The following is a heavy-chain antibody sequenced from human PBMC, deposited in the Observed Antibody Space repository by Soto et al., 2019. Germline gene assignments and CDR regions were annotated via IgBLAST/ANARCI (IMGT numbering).Heavy chain of an antibody. D-gene: IGHD1-1*01. CDR3: ARRPHYKARQFDL. CDR1: GGSISSGDYY. Sequence: PSETLSLTCTVSGGSISSGDYYWSWIRQPPGKGLEWIGYIYYSGSTYYNPSLKSRVTISVDTSKNQFSLKLSSVTAADTAVYYCARRPHYKARQFDLWGRGTLVTVSS. CDR2: IYYSGST. V-gene: IGHV4-30-4*01. J-gene: IGHJ2*01.